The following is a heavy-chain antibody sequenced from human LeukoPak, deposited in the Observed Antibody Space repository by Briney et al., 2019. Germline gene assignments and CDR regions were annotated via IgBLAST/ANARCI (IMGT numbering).Heavy chain of an antibody. CDR1: GFTFSGYD. CDR3: TTDYYDYVWGSYRPDN. Sequence: GGSLRLSCAASGFTFSGYDMNWVRQAPGKGLEWVARIKGKTDGGTTEYAAPVKDRFTISRDDSKNTLYLQMNSLKPEDTAVYYCTTDYYDYVWGSYRPDNWGQGTLVTVSS. J-gene: IGHJ4*02. V-gene: IGHV3-15*01. CDR2: IKGKTDGGTT. D-gene: IGHD3-16*02.